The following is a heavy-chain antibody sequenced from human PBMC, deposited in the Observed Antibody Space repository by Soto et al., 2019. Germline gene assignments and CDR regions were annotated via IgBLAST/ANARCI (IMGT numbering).Heavy chain of an antibody. CDR1: GGPISSSSYY. CDR2: IYYSGST. Sequence: QLQLQESGPGLVKPSETLSLTCTVSGGPISSSSYYWGWIRQPPGKGLEWIGGIYYSGSTYYNPTLKGRLTISVDTSKNQCSLKLSSVTAADTAVYYCARHLDPPQLVRVYYYYGMYVWGQGTTVTVSS. D-gene: IGHD6-13*01. V-gene: IGHV4-39*01. J-gene: IGHJ6*02. CDR3: ARHLDPPQLVRVYYYYGMYV.